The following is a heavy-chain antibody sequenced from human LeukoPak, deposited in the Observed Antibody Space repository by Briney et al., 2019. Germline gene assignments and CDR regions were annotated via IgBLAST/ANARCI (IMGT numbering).Heavy chain of an antibody. CDR3: AKDRAGARDFDY. CDR1: GFTFSNSA. J-gene: IGHJ4*02. Sequence: GGSLRLSCTASGFTFSNSAMHWVRQAPGKGLEWVAFIQYDGSNKYYADSVKGRFTISRDNSKNTLYLQMNSLRAEDTAVYYCAKDRAGARDFDYWGQGTLVTVSS. CDR2: IQYDGSNK. D-gene: IGHD1-26*01. V-gene: IGHV3-30*02.